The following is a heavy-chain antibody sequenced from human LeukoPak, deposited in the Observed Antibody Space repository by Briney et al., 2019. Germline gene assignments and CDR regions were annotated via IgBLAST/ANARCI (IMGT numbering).Heavy chain of an antibody. V-gene: IGHV3-23*01. CDR3: AKGVTMIVVVIFDY. CDR1: GFTFSSYA. Sequence: PGGSLRLSCAASGFTFSSYAMSWVRPAPGKGLEWVSAISGSGGSTYYADSVKGRFTISRDNSKNTLYLQMNSLRAEDTAVYYCAKGVTMIVVVIFDYWGQGTLVTVSS. CDR2: ISGSGGST. D-gene: IGHD3-22*01. J-gene: IGHJ4*02.